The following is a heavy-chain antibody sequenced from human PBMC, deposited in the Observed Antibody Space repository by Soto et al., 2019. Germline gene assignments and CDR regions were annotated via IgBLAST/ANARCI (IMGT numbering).Heavy chain of an antibody. CDR1: GGSISSGGYY. D-gene: IGHD2-15*01. CDR2: IYYSGST. CDR3: ARGIVVVVAAPNWFDP. Sequence: TLSLTCTVSGGSISSGGYYWSWIRQHPGKGLEWIGYIYYSGSTYYNPSLKSRVTISVDTSKNQFSLKLSSVTAADTAVYYCARGIVVVVAAPNWFDPWGQGTLVTVSS. J-gene: IGHJ5*02. V-gene: IGHV4-31*03.